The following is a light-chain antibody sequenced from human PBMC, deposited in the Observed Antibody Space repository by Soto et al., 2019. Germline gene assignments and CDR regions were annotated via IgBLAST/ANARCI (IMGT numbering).Light chain of an antibody. Sequence: QSVLTQSSSASAALGSSFTLTGTRSSGHSSYIIAWHQQQPGKAPRYLMKLEGSGSYNKGSGVPDRFSGSSSGADRYLNISNLQSEDEADYYCETLDSNTWVFGGGTKLTV. V-gene: IGLV4-60*03. CDR2: LEGSGSY. CDR1: SGHSSYI. J-gene: IGLJ3*02. CDR3: ETLDSNTWV.